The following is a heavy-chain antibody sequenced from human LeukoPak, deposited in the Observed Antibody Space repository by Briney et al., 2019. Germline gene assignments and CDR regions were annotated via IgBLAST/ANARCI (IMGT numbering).Heavy chain of an antibody. Sequence: TGGPLRLSCAASGFTFSSYWMSWVRQAPGKGLEWVANIKQDGSEKYYVDSVKGRFTISRDNAKNSLYLQMNSLRAEDTAVYYCARDSGSWQLDNWFDPWGQGTLVTVSS. CDR1: GFTFSSYW. CDR2: IKQDGSEK. J-gene: IGHJ5*02. V-gene: IGHV3-7*01. CDR3: ARDSGSWQLDNWFDP. D-gene: IGHD6-13*01.